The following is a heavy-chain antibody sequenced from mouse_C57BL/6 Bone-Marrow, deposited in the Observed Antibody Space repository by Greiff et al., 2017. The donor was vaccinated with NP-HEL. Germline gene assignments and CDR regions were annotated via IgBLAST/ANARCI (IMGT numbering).Heavy chain of an antibody. D-gene: IGHD1-1*01. V-gene: IGHV1-26*01. CDR1: GYTFTDYY. J-gene: IGHJ2*01. CDR2: INPNNGGT. CDR3: AREDYYYGSG. Sequence: EVQLQQSGPELVKPGASVKISCKASGYTFTDYYMNWVKQSHGKSLEWIGDINPNNGGTSYNQKFKGKATLTVDKSSSTAYMELRSLTSEDSAVYYCAREDYYYGSGWGQGTTLTVSS.